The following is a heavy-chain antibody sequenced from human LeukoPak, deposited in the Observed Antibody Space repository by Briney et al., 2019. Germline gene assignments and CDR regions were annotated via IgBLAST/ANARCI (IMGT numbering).Heavy chain of an antibody. Sequence: GASVKVSCKVSGYTLTELSMHWVRQAPGKGLEWMGGFDPEDGETIYAQKFQGRVTMTEDTSTDTAYMELSSLRSEDTAVYYCARDSAAAGHLWFDPWGRGTLVTVSS. CDR3: ARDSAAAGHLWFDP. CDR2: FDPEDGET. V-gene: IGHV1-24*01. CDR1: GYTLTELS. J-gene: IGHJ5*02. D-gene: IGHD6-13*01.